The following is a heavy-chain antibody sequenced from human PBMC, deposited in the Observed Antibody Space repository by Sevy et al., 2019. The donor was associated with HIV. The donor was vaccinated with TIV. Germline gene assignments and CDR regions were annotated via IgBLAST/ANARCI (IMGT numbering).Heavy chain of an antibody. CDR3: AREFYYGSGNYYGDAFDI. D-gene: IGHD3-10*01. CDR2: IYPGDSDT. J-gene: IGHJ3*02. V-gene: IGHV5-51*01. CDR1: GYRFTTYW. Sequence: GESLKISCKVSGYRFTTYWIGWVRQMPGKGLEWMGIIYPGDSDTRYSPSFQGQVTISADKSINTAYLQWSSLKASDTGMYYCAREFYYGSGNYYGDAFDIWGQGTMVTVSS.